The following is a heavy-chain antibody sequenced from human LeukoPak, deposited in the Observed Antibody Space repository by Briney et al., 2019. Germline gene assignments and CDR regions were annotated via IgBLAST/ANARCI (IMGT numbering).Heavy chain of an antibody. D-gene: IGHD5-12*01. CDR3: AKEYSGYDFDY. V-gene: IGHV3-23*01. CDR2: TSGSGVNS. Sequence: GGSLRLSCAASGFTLRSYDMSWVRQAPGKGLEWVAATSGSGVNSYYVDTVRGRFTISRDNSQNTLYLQMASLRAEDTALYYCAKEYSGYDFDYWGQGTLVTVSS. CDR1: GFTLRSYD. J-gene: IGHJ4*02.